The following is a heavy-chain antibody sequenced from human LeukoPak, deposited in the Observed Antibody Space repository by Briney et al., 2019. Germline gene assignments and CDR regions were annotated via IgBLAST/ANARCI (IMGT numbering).Heavy chain of an antibody. D-gene: IGHD1-26*01. CDR3: ARRRWEPFDY. V-gene: IGHV4-34*01. Sequence: SETLSLTCAVYGGSFSGYYWSWIRQPPGKGLEWIGEINHSGSTNYNPSLKSRVTISVDTSKNQFSLKLSSVTAADTAVYYCARRRWEPFDYWGQGTLVTVSS. CDR2: INHSGST. J-gene: IGHJ4*02. CDR1: GGSFSGYY.